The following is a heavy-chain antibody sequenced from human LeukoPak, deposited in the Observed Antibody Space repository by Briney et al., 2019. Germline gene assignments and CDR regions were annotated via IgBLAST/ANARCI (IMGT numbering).Heavy chain of an antibody. V-gene: IGHV3-33*01. CDR2: IWYDGSNK. CDR1: GFTFSSYG. CDR3: ARVGDAGAIDY. D-gene: IGHD2-21*01. Sequence: GGSLRLSCAASGFTFSSYGMHWVRQAPGKGLEWVAIIWYDGSNKYYADSVKGRFTISRDNSKNPLYLQMNNLRAEDTAVYYCARVGDAGAIDYWGQGTLVTVSS. J-gene: IGHJ4*02.